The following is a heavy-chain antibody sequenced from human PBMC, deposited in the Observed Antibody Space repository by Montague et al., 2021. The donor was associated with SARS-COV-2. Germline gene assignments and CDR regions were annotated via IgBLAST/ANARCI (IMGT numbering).Heavy chain of an antibody. CDR1: GGSISSGGYY. D-gene: IGHD3-22*01. V-gene: IGHV4-31*03. J-gene: IGHJ2*01. CDR3: ARSPEPMMILIITSLNWYFDL. CDR2: IYYSGST. Sequence: TLSLTCTVSGGSISSGGYYWSWIRQHPGKGLEWIGYIYYSGSTYYXXXLKSRVTISVDTSKNQFSLKMSSVTAADTAVYYCARSPEPMMILIITSLNWYFDLWGRGTLVTVSS.